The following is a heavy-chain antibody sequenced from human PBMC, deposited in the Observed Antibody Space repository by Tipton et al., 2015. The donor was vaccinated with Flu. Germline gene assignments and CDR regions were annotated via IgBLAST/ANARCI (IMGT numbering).Heavy chain of an antibody. Sequence: SLRLSCAASGFTFSRYAMSWVRQAPGKGLEWVSGISGGGGKTYFADSVKGRFTISRDNSRNMLYLQMNSLRAEDTAIYYCAKVIPELVAGLESWGQGTLVTLSS. V-gene: IGHV3-23*01. CDR1: GFTFSRYA. CDR3: AKVIPELVAGLES. D-gene: IGHD2-8*02. J-gene: IGHJ4*02. CDR2: ISGGGGKT.